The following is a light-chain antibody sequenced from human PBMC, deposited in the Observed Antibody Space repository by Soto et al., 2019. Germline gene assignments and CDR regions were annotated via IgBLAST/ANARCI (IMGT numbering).Light chain of an antibody. CDR1: SSDIGAFNY. V-gene: IGLV2-14*01. CDR3: RSYTTAFVSV. J-gene: IGLJ1*01. Sequence: QSVLTQAASVSGSPGQSITISCTGSSSDIGAFNYVAWYQQHPGKAPKLIIHGVTNRPSGVSSRFSGSKSDYTASLTISGLQAEDEADYYCRSYTTAFVSVLATGPKVTVL. CDR2: GVT.